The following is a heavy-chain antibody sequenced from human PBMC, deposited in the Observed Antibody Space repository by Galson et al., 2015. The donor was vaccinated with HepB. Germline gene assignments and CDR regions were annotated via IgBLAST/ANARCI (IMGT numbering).Heavy chain of an antibody. J-gene: IGHJ4*02. CDR2: IYPGDSDT. D-gene: IGHD6-19*01. CDR3: ARPVYSSGWYLDY. Sequence: QSGAEVKKPGDSLKISCKGSGYRFTTYWIGWVRQMPGKGLEWMGIIYPGDSDTRYSPFFQGQVTMSADKSISTAYLQWSSLKASDTAMYYCARPVYSSGWYLDYWGQGTLVTVSS. CDR1: GYRFTTYW. V-gene: IGHV5-51*01.